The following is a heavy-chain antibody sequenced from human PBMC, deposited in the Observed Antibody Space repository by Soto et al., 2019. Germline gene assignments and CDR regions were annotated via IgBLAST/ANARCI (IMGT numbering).Heavy chain of an antibody. Sequence: GGSLRHSCAVSGRKFISAWIHWVRQAPGEGLVWVSRINNNDGVTSYADSVKGRFTISRDDAKNALYLQMNSLRVDDTAVYFCTTVFDLWGQGALVTVS. CDR2: INNNDGVT. J-gene: IGHJ4*02. D-gene: IGHD3-9*01. CDR3: TTVFDL. V-gene: IGHV3-74*01. CDR1: GRKFISAW.